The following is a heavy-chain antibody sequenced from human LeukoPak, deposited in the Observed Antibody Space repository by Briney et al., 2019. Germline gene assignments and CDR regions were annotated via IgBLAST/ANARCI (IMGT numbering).Heavy chain of an antibody. Sequence: PSETLSLTCAVYGGSFSGYYCSWIRQPPGKGLEWIGEINHSGSTNYNPSLKSRVTISVDTSKNQFSLKLSSVTAADTAVYYCARAARPIIMVREVIYYYYYMDVWGKGTTVTVSS. CDR2: INHSGST. CDR3: ARAARPIIMVREVIYYYYYMDV. CDR1: GGSFSGYY. D-gene: IGHD3-10*01. J-gene: IGHJ6*03. V-gene: IGHV4-34*01.